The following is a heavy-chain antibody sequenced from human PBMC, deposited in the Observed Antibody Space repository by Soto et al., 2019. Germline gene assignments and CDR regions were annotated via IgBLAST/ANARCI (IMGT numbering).Heavy chain of an antibody. CDR1: GYTFTSYG. D-gene: IGHD3-22*01. J-gene: IGHJ6*02. V-gene: IGHV1-18*04. CDR3: ARESGYYDSSGYPRAFYYYYGMDV. CDR2: ISAYNGNT. Sequence: QVPLVQSGAEVKKPGASVKVSCKASGYTFTSYGISWVRQAPGQGLEWMGWISAYNGNTNYAQKLQGRVTMTTDTSTSTAYMELRSLRSDDTAVYYCARESGYYDSSGYPRAFYYYYGMDVWGQGTTVTVSS.